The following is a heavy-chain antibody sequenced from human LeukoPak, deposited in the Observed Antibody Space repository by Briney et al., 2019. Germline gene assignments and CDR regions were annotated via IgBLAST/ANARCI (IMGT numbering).Heavy chain of an antibody. J-gene: IGHJ5*02. CDR3: ARLTYCRPTTCYGGGFDP. CDR2: INPNSGGT. CDR1: GYTFTGYY. V-gene: IGHV1-2*02. Sequence: GASVKVSCKASGYTFTGYYMHWVRQAPGQGLEWMGWINPNSGGTNYAQKFQGRVTMTRDTSISTAYLQWSSLKTSDAAMYYCARLTYCRPTTCYGGGFDPWGQGTLVTVSS. D-gene: IGHD2-2*01.